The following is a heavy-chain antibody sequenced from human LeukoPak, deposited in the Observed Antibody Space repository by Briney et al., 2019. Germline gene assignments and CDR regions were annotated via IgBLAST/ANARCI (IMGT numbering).Heavy chain of an antibody. V-gene: IGHV4-59*01. D-gene: IGHD2/OR15-2a*01. J-gene: IGHJ4*02. CDR2: IYYSGST. CDR1: GGSISGYY. Sequence: KPSETLSLTCTVSGGSISGYYWSWIRQAPGKGLEWIGYIYYSGSTNYNPSLESRATISVDTSRNQFSLKLSSVTAADTAVYYCARTHIVYAGFDYWGQGTLVTASS. CDR3: ARTHIVYAGFDY.